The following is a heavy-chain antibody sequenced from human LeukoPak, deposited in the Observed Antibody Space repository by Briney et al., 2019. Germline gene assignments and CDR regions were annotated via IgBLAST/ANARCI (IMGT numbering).Heavy chain of an antibody. CDR1: GGSLSSGGYY. D-gene: IGHD1-14*01. CDR2: IYYSGST. V-gene: IGHV4-31*03. Sequence: SETLSLTCSVSGGSLSSGGYYWSWIRQHPGMGLEWIGPIYYSGSTYYTPSLRSRVNISVDTSKSQFALNLTSVTAADTAVYYCARVSSARNGFDYWGQGTLVTVSS. J-gene: IGHJ4*02. CDR3: ARVSSARNGFDY.